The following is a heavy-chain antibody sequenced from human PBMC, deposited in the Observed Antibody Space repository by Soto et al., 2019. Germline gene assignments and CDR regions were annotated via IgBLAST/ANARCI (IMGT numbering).Heavy chain of an antibody. J-gene: IGHJ4*02. Sequence: QVQLQESGPGLVKPSETLSLTCTVSGGSVSSGSYYWSWIRQPPGKGLEWIGYMYNSGSTNYNPSFKSRVIISVDTSKNQFSLKLSSVTAADTAVYYCARVSSGWYYFDYWGQGTLVTVSS. V-gene: IGHV4-61*01. D-gene: IGHD6-19*01. CDR2: MYNSGST. CDR3: ARVSSGWYYFDY. CDR1: GGSVSSGSYY.